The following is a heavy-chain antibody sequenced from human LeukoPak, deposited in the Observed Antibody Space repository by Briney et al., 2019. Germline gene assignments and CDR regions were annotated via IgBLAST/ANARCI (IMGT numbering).Heavy chain of an antibody. CDR3: YYYDSSGYTDY. Sequence: GASVKVSCKASGYTFTSYGISWVRQAPGQGLEWMGWTSAYNGNTNYAQKLQGRVTMTTDTSTSTAYMELRSLRSDDTAVYYCYYYDSSGYTDYWGQGTLVTVSS. CDR1: GYTFTSYG. J-gene: IGHJ4*02. CDR2: TSAYNGNT. D-gene: IGHD3-22*01. V-gene: IGHV1-18*04.